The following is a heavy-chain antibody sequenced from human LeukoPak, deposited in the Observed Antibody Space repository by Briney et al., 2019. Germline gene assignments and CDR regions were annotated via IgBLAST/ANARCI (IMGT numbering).Heavy chain of an antibody. D-gene: IGHD3-22*01. CDR1: GFTFSRFW. Sequence: QTGGSLRLSCAASGFTFSRFWMTWVRQAPGKGLEWVASIKEDGSEKYYVDSVKGRFTISRDNAESSLFLQMNSLRAEDTALYYCARTFRAAQSSDTSTYRHCDYWGQGTLVTVSS. CDR2: IKEDGSEK. J-gene: IGHJ4*02. CDR3: ARTFRAAQSSDTSTYRHCDY. V-gene: IGHV3-7*05.